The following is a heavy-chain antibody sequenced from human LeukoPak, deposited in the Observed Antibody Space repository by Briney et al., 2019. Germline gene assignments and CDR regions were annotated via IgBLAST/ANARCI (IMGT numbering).Heavy chain of an antibody. J-gene: IGHJ3*02. Sequence: ASVKVSCKASGYTFTSYDINWVRQATGQGLEWMGWMNPNSGNTGYAQKFQGRVTITRNTSISTAYMELSSLRAEDTAVYYCANCVDTAMVNDAFGIWGQGTMVTVSS. D-gene: IGHD5-18*01. CDR3: ANCVDTAMVNDAFGI. CDR1: GYTFTSYD. CDR2: MNPNSGNT. V-gene: IGHV1-8*03.